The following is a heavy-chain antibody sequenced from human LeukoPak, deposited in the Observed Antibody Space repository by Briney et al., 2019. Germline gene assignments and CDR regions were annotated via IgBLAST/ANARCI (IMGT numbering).Heavy chain of an antibody. CDR2: IFSGGST. Sequence: GGSLRLSCAASGFIFSTHGMHWVRQAPGKGLEWVAVIFSGGSTYYADSVKGRFTISRDNSKTTLYLQMNSLRAEDTALYYCAKGGTLTPDYWGQGTLVTVSS. J-gene: IGHJ4*02. V-gene: IGHV3-NL1*01. CDR3: AKGGTLTPDY. D-gene: IGHD1/OR15-1a*01. CDR1: GFIFSTHG.